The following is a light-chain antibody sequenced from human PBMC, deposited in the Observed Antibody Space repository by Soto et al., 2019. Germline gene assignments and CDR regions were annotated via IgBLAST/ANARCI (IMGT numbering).Light chain of an antibody. V-gene: IGKV3-20*01. CDR2: GES. J-gene: IGKJ3*01. Sequence: EIVLTQSPGTLSLSPGERATLSCRASQSVSSSYLAWYQQKPGQAPRLLIYGESSRATGIPDRFSGSGSGTDFTLTISRLEPEDFAVYYCQQSGSSLFTFGPGTKVDI. CDR3: QQSGSSLFT. CDR1: QSVSSSY.